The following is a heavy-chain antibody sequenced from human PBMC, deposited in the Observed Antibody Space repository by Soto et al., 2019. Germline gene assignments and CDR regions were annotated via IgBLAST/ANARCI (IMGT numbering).Heavy chain of an antibody. CDR2: ISRYGDFT. Sequence: EVQLLESGGDLIQPGGSLRLSCAASGFTFNIYAMTWVRQAPGKGLEWVSAISRYGDFTYYADSVEGRFTISRDNSKNTLYLQMNRLRAEDTAVYYCAKDRYLDHDSRGYLFDNGGQGTLVTVSS. CDR1: GFTFNIYA. J-gene: IGHJ4*02. V-gene: IGHV3-23*01. CDR3: AKDRYLDHDSRGYLFDN. D-gene: IGHD3-22*01.